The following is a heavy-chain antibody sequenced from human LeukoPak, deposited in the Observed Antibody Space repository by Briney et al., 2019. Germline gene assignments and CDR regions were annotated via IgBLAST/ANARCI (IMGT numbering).Heavy chain of an antibody. Sequence: ASVKVSCKASGYTFTGYYMQWVRQAPGQGLEWMGWINPNSGGTNYALKFQVRVTMTRDTSISTAYMELSRLNSDGTAVYYCARGRHCSGGSCYLDYWSQGTLVTVSS. CDR2: INPNSGGT. CDR3: ARGRHCSGGSCYLDY. CDR1: GYTFTGYY. D-gene: IGHD2-15*01. V-gene: IGHV1-2*02. J-gene: IGHJ4*02.